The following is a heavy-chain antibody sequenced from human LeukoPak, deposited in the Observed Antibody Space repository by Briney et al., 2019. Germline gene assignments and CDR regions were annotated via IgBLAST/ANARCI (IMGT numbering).Heavy chain of an antibody. Sequence: GGSLRLSCAASGFTFSSYWMSWVRQAPGKGLEWVANIKKDGSEKYYVDSVKGRFTISRDNAKTSLYLQMNSLRAEDTAVYYCARGNWGSSAYFDLWGRGTLVTVSS. J-gene: IGHJ2*01. CDR1: GFTFSSYW. CDR3: ARGNWGSSAYFDL. D-gene: IGHD7-27*01. V-gene: IGHV3-7*01. CDR2: IKKDGSEK.